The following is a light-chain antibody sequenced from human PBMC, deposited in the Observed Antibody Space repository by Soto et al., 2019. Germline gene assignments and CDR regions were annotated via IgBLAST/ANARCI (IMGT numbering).Light chain of an antibody. V-gene: IGKV1-5*03. CDR3: QQLNSYPLT. CDR1: QSINTW. Sequence: DIQMTQSPSALSASIGDRITITCRASQSINTWLAWYQQKPGKAPKLLIYAASTLESGVPSRFSGSGSGTEFTLTITSLQPDDFATYYCQQLNSYPLTFGGGTKVDIK. CDR2: AAS. J-gene: IGKJ4*01.